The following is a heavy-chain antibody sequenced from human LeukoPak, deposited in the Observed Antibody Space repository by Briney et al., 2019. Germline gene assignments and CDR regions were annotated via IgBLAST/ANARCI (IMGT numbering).Heavy chain of an antibody. CDR3: ARDYGDSYHYGMDV. J-gene: IGHJ6*02. D-gene: IGHD4-17*01. Sequence: PGGSLRLSCAASGFTFSSQCLNWVRQAPGKGLEWVANIKQDGSEKNYVDSVKGRFTISRDNAKNSLYLQMNNLRAEDTAIYYCARDYGDSYHYGMDVWGQGTTVTVSS. CDR1: GFTFSSQC. V-gene: IGHV3-7*01. CDR2: IKQDGSEK.